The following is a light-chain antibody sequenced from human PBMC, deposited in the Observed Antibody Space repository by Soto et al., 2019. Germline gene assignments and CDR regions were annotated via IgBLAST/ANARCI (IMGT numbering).Light chain of an antibody. V-gene: IGKV1-5*03. CDR2: KAS. Sequence: DIQMTQSPSTLSASVGDRVTITCRASQSISDWLAWYQQKPGKAPKLLIFKASSLESEVPSRFSGSGSGTEFTLTISSLQPDDFATYYCQQYNSYSYTFGQGTKLEIK. CDR3: QQYNSYSYT. J-gene: IGKJ2*01. CDR1: QSISDW.